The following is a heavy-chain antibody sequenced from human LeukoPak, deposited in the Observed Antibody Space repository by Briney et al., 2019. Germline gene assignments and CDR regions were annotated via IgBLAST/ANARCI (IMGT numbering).Heavy chain of an antibody. CDR2: IYYSGST. Sequence: SETLSLTCSVSGGSMNSYYWSWIRQSPGKGLEWIGYIYYSGSTNYNPSLKSRVTISVDTSKNQFSLRLNSVTAVDTAVYYCVRSGYSFLVDYWGQGTLVTVSS. V-gene: IGHV4-59*08. D-gene: IGHD5-18*01. CDR3: VRSGYSFLVDY. CDR1: GGSMNSYY. J-gene: IGHJ4*02.